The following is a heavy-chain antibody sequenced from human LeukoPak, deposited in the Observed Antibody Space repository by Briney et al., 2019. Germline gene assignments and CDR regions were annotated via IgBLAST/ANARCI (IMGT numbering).Heavy chain of an antibody. V-gene: IGHV4-4*07. CDR1: GGSISSYY. CDR2: IYTSGST. D-gene: IGHD3-3*01. Sequence: SETLSRSCTVSGGSISSYYWNWIRQSAGKGLEWIGRIYTSGSTNYNPSLKSRVTMSVDTSKNQFSLKVSSVTAADTAVYYCARDDFWSGYRAFDIWGQGTRVTVSS. J-gene: IGHJ3*02. CDR3: ARDDFWSGYRAFDI.